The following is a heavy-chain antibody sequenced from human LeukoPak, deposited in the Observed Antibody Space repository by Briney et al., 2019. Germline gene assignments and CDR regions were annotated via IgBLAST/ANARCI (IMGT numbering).Heavy chain of an antibody. Sequence: GGSLRLSCAASGFTFSSYGMHWVRQAPGKGLEWVAVISYDGSNKYYADSVKGRFTISRDNSKNTLYLQMNSLRSEDTAVYYCARGGVVVVAATEWYYGMDVWGQGTTVTVSS. V-gene: IGHV3-30*03. CDR3: ARGGVVVVAATEWYYGMDV. D-gene: IGHD2-15*01. CDR1: GFTFSSYG. CDR2: ISYDGSNK. J-gene: IGHJ6*02.